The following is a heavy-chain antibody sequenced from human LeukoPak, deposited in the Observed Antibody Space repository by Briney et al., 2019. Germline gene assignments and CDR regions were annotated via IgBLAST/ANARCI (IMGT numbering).Heavy chain of an antibody. J-gene: IGHJ1*01. V-gene: IGHV1-69*13. D-gene: IGHD6-19*01. CDR3: ARGAAVAGTTEYFQD. Sequence: SVKVSCKASGGTFSSYAISGVRQAPGQGLEWMGGIIPIFGTANYAQKFQGRGRINAAESASTAYMELSCLRSEDTAVYYCARGAAVAGTTEYFQDWGQGTLVTV. CDR2: IIPIFGTA. CDR1: GGTFSSYA.